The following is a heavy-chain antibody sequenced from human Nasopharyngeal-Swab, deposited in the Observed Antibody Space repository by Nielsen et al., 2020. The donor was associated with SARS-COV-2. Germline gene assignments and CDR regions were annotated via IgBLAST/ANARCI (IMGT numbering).Heavy chain of an antibody. CDR1: GYTFTSYA. Sequence: ASAKVSCKASGYTFTSYAMNWVRQAPGQGLEWMGWINTNTGNPTYAQGFTGRFVFSLDTSVSTAYLQISSLKAEDTAVYYCARANMVRGVIISNYYYGMDVWGQGTTVTVSS. D-gene: IGHD3-10*01. CDR3: ARANMVRGVIISNYYYGMDV. J-gene: IGHJ6*02. V-gene: IGHV7-4-1*02. CDR2: INTNTGNP.